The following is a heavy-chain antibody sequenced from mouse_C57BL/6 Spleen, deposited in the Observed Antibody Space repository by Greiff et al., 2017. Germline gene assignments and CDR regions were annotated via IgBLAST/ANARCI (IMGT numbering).Heavy chain of an antibody. Sequence: EVKLVESGGGLVQPGGSLKLSCAASGFTFSDYYMYWVRQTPEKRLEWVAYISNGGGSTYYPDTVKGRFTISRDNAKNTLYLQMSRLKSEDTAMYYCARHGDYDGNYWYFDVWGTGTTVTVSS. CDR1: GFTFSDYY. CDR3: ARHGDYDGNYWYFDV. V-gene: IGHV5-12*01. J-gene: IGHJ1*03. D-gene: IGHD2-4*01. CDR2: ISNGGGST.